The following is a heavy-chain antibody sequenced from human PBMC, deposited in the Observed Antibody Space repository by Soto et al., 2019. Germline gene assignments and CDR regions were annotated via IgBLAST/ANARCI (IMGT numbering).Heavy chain of an antibody. D-gene: IGHD6-19*01. CDR1: GGSISTYY. CDR3: AGGYNSGWSDYFDY. V-gene: IGHV4-59*01. Sequence: QVQLQESGPGLVKPSETLSLTCTVSGGSISTYYWNWIRQSPGKGLEWIGYIYYSGSTHYNPSLKSRVTISVETSKNQFSLKLSSVTAADTAVYYCAGGYNSGWSDYFDYWGQGTLVTVSS. CDR2: IYYSGST. J-gene: IGHJ4*02.